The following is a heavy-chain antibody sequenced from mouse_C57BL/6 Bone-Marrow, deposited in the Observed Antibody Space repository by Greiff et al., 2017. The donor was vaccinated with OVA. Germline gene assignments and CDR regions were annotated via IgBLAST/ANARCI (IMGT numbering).Heavy chain of an antibody. CDR2: IDPSDSYT. CDR1: GYTFTSYW. D-gene: IGHD1-1*01. Sequence: VQLQQPGAELVKPGASVKLSCKASGYTFTSYWMQWVKQRPGQGLEWIGEIDPSDSYTNYNQKFKGKATLTVDTSSSTAYMQLSSLTSEDSAVYYCASYYGRAWFAYWGQGTLVTVSA. V-gene: IGHV1-50*01. CDR3: ASYYGRAWFAY. J-gene: IGHJ3*01.